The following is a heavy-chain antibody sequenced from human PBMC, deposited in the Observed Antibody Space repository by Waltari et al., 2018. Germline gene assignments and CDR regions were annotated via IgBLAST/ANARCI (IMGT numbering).Heavy chain of an antibody. Sequence: EVQLVESGGGLVQPGGSLRLSCEVSGFTFSRVWMHWVRQAPGKGLVWVSRINSDGRSTDYADSVKGRFTISRDNAQSTLYLQMNSVRAEDTAVYYCVRGPDNSAGGFGPWGQGTLVTVSS. CDR2: INSDGRST. CDR1: GFTFSRVW. V-gene: IGHV3-74*01. CDR3: VRGPDNSAGGFGP. D-gene: IGHD6-19*01. J-gene: IGHJ5*02.